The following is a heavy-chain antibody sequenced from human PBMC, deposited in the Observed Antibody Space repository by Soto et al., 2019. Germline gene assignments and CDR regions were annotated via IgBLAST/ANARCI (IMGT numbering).Heavy chain of an antibody. CDR3: ARVKMWLNCSSWPGIWFDP. CDR2: IYSGGST. Sequence: GGSLRLSCAASGFTVSSNYMSWVRQAPGKGLEWVSVIYSGGSTYYADSVKGRFTISRHNSKNTLYLQMNSLRAEDTAVYYCARVKMWLNCSSWPGIWFDPWGQGTLVTVSS. J-gene: IGHJ5*02. CDR1: GFTVSSNY. D-gene: IGHD6-13*01. V-gene: IGHV3-53*04.